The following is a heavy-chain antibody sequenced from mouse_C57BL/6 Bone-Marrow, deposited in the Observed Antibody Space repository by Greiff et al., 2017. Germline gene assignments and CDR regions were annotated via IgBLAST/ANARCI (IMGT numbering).Heavy chain of an antibody. CDR1: GFTFSDYG. D-gene: IGHD2-4*01. V-gene: IGHV5-15*01. Sequence: EVQVVESGGGLVQPGGSLKLSCAASGFTFSDYGMAWVRQAPRKGPEWVAFISNLASSIYYADTVTGRSTISRENAKNTLYLEMSSLQSEDTAMYYCAINDYEYYYAMDYWGQGTSVTVSS. CDR2: ISNLASSI. CDR3: AINDYEYYYAMDY. J-gene: IGHJ4*01.